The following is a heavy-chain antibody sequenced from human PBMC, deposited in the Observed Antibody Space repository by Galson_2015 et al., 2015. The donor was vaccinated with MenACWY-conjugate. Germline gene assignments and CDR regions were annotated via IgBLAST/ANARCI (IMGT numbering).Heavy chain of an antibody. CDR2: INPGGSST. CDR1: GFIFNTYW. D-gene: IGHD1-26*01. J-gene: IGHJ4*02. V-gene: IGHV3-74*01. CDR3: AKSRGASFSFAS. Sequence: SLRLSCAASGFIFNTYWMHWVRQAPGKGLVWVSRINPGGSSTTYADSVKDRFTISRDNAKNTLYLQMNSLRPEDTAVFYCAKSRGASFSFASWGQGTLVTVSS.